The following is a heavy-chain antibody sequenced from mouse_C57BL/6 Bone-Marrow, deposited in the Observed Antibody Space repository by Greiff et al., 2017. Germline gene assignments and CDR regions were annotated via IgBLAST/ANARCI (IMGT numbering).Heavy chain of an antibody. CDR2: ISYSGST. J-gene: IGHJ4*01. V-gene: IGHV3-8*01. Sequence: EVKLQESGPGLAKPSQTLSLTCSVTGYSITSDYWNWIRKFPGNKLEYMGYISYSGSTYYNPSLKSRISITRDTSKNQYYLQLNSVTTEDTATYYCARGGGYDYDADYYAMDYWGQGTSVTVSS. CDR3: ARGGGYDYDADYYAMDY. D-gene: IGHD2-4*01. CDR1: GYSITSDY.